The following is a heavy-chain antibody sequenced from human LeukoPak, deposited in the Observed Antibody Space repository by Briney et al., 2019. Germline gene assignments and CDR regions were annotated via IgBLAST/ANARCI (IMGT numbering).Heavy chain of an antibody. CDR3: ARDPAADMLVVTPGPEVFDM. Sequence: SVKVSRKASGYTVTSYGISWVRQAPGQRLEWMGWISAYIVNTNYAQKLQGRVTMTTDTATSTAYMELRSLRSDDTAVYYCARDPAADMLVVTPGPEVFDMWGQETMVTVSS. CDR2: ISAYIVNT. CDR1: GYTVTSYG. J-gene: IGHJ3*02. V-gene: IGHV1-18*01. D-gene: IGHD2-15*01.